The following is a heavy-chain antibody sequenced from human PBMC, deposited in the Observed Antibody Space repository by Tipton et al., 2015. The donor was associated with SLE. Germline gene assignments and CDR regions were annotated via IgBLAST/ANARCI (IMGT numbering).Heavy chain of an antibody. CDR3: ASLGSSSWYG. V-gene: IGHV3-30*02. J-gene: IGHJ4*02. D-gene: IGHD6-13*01. CDR2: IRYDGSNK. CDR1: GFTFSSYG. Sequence: SLRLSCAASGFTFSSYGMHWVRQAPGKGLEWVAFIRYDGSNKYYADSVKGRFTISRDNSKNTLYLQMNSLRAEDTAVYYCASLGSSSWYGWGQGTLVTVSS.